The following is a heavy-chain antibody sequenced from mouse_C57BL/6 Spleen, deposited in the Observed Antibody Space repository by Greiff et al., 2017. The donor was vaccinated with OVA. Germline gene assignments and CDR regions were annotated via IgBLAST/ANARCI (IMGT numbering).Heavy chain of an antibody. V-gene: IGHV3-6*01. J-gene: IGHJ1*03. D-gene: IGHD2-3*01. CDR2: ISYDGSN. Sequence: EVHLVESGPGLVKPSQSLSLTCSVTGYSITSGYYWNWIRQFPGNKLEWMGYISYDGSNNYNPSLKNRISITRDTSKNQFFLKLNSVTTEDTATYYCARDHDGYSFGYFDVWGTGTTVTVSS. CDR3: ARDHDGYSFGYFDV. CDR1: GYSITSGYY.